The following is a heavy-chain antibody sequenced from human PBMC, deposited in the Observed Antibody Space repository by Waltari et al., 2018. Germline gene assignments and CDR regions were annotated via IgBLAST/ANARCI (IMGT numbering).Heavy chain of an antibody. Sequence: QVQLQQWGAGLLQPSEPLSLTCAVYGGSFRGYYWSWIRQPPGKGLEWIGKTTDSERTKYNPSLKSRISISVDTSKNQFSLTVFSVTAADAAVYYCARGDGTGKYGYWGQGTRVTVSS. CDR1: GGSFRGYY. V-gene: IGHV4-34*02. CDR3: ARGDGTGKYGY. CDR2: TTDSERT. D-gene: IGHD1-1*01. J-gene: IGHJ4*02.